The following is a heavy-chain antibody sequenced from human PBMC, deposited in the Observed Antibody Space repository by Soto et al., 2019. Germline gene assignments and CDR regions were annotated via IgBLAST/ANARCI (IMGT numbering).Heavy chain of an antibody. D-gene: IGHD6-19*01. CDR1: GFTFSSYA. V-gene: IGHV3-64*04. Sequence: PGGSLRLSCSASGFTFSSYAMHWVRQAPGKGLEYVSAISSNGGSTYYADSVKGRFTISRDNSKNTLYLQMNSLRAEDTAVYYCAKGSSGWYERFDYWGQGTLVTVSS. CDR3: AKGSSGWYERFDY. CDR2: ISSNGGST. J-gene: IGHJ4*02.